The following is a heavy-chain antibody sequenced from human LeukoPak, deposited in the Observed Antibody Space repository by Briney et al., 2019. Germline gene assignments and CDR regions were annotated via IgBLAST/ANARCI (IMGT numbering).Heavy chain of an antibody. CDR2: IYYSGST. Sequence: SETLSLTCTVSGGSISSYYWSWIRQPPGKGLEWVGYIYYSGSTNSNPSLKSRVTISVDTSKNQFSLKLSSVTAADTAMYYCAREAGNTQYFDYWGQGTLVTVSS. CDR1: GGSISSYY. V-gene: IGHV4-59*12. CDR3: AREAGNTQYFDY. J-gene: IGHJ4*02. D-gene: IGHD1-1*01.